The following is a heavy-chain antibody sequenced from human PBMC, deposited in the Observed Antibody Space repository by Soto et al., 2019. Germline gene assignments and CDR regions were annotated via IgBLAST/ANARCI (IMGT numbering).Heavy chain of an antibody. CDR2: IYPGDSDT. D-gene: IGHD1-26*01. CDR3: ARQEGATVLFYYGLDV. CDR1: GYNFTNYW. J-gene: IGHJ6*02. V-gene: IGHV5-51*01. Sequence: EVQLVQSGAEVKEPGESLKISCKGSGYNFTNYWIAWVRQMPGKGLEWRGIIYPGDSDTRYSPSFQGQVTISADKSISAAYVQWSSLKASDTDMYYCARQEGATVLFYYGLDVWGQGTTVTVSS.